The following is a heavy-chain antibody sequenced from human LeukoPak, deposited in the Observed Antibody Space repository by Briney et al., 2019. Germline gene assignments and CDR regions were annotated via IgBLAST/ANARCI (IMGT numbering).Heavy chain of an antibody. CDR2: ISSSSSYI. J-gene: IGHJ4*02. Sequence: PGGSLRLSCAASGFTFSNYSMNWVRQAPGKGLEWVSSISSSSSYIYYAESVKGRFTISRDNAKNSLYLQMNSLRAEDTAVYYCARGRPYCSGGSCSDSLDYWGQGTLVTVSS. CDR3: ARGRPYCSGGSCSDSLDY. CDR1: GFTFSNYS. D-gene: IGHD2-15*01. V-gene: IGHV3-21*01.